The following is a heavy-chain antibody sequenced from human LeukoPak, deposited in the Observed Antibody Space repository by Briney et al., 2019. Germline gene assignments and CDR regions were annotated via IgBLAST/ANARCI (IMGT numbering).Heavy chain of an antibody. J-gene: IGHJ5*02. CDR2: MNPNSGNT. V-gene: IGHV1-8*01. D-gene: IGHD6-19*01. CDR1: GYTFTSCH. CDR3: ARGRRGRAVAGNNWFDP. Sequence: GASVKVSCKASGYTFTSCHINWVRQATGRGLEWMGWMNPNSGNTGYAQKFQGRVTMTRNTSISTAYMELSSLRSEDTAVYDCARGRRGRAVAGNNWFDPWGQGTLVTVSS.